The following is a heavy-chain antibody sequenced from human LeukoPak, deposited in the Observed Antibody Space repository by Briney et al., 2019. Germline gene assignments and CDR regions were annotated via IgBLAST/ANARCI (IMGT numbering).Heavy chain of an antibody. Sequence: GGSLRLSCAASGFTFSDYYMSWIRQAPGKGLEWVSAIYSGGSTHYVDSVKGRFTISRDNSKNTLYLQMNSLRAEDTAVYYCARRDGDYGAFDIWGQGTMVTVSS. D-gene: IGHD4-17*01. CDR1: GFTFSDYY. V-gene: IGHV3-66*04. CDR2: IYSGGST. CDR3: ARRDGDYGAFDI. J-gene: IGHJ3*02.